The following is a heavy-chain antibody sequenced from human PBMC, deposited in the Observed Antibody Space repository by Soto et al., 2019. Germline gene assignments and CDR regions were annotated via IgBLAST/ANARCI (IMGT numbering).Heavy chain of an antibody. V-gene: IGHV4-34*01. J-gene: IGHJ5*02. D-gene: IGHD2-15*01. CDR1: GGSFSGYY. CDR2: INHSGST. Sequence: SETLSLTCAVYGGSFSGYYWSWIRQPPGKGLEWIGEINHSGSTNYNPSLKSRVTISVDTSKNQFSLKLSSVTAADTAVYYCARGRIVESIDPWSQGTLVTVSS. CDR3: ARGRIVESIDP.